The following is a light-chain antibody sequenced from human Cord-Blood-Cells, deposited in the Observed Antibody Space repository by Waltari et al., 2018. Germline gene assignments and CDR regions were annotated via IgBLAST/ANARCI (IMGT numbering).Light chain of an antibody. V-gene: IGLV1-40*01. CDR3: QSYDSSLSGSV. J-gene: IGLJ3*02. Sequence: QSVLTQPPSVSGAPGQGVTISCTGSSSNIGAGYDVPWYQQLPGTAPKLLIYGNSKRPSGVPDRCSGSKSGTSASLAITGLQAEDEADYYCQSYDSSLSGSVFGGGTKLTVL. CDR2: GNS. CDR1: SSNIGAGYD.